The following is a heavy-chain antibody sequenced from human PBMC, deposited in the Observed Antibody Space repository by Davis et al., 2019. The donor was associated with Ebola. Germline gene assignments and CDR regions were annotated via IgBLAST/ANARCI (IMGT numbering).Heavy chain of an antibody. CDR1: GYTFTSYA. D-gene: IGHD3-10*01. J-gene: IGHJ4*02. Sequence: ASVKVSCKASGYTFTSYAMHWVRQAPGQRLEWMGWINAGNGNTKYSQKFQGRVTMTRDTSTSTVYMELSSLKSDDTAVYYCAEESFPGDYWGQGTLVIVSS. V-gene: IGHV1-3*01. CDR3: AEESFPGDY. CDR2: INAGNGNT.